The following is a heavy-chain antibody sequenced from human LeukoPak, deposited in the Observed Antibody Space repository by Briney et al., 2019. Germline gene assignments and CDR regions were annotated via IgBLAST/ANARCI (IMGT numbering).Heavy chain of an antibody. CDR3: ARDPGYYYDSSGYYSDAFDI. D-gene: IGHD3-22*01. Sequence: PSETLSLTCTVSGGSISSYYWSWIRQPPGKGLEWIGYIYYSGSTNYNPSLKSRATISVDTSKNQFSLKLSSVTAADTAVYYCARDPGYYYDSSGYYSDAFDIWGQGTMVTVSS. CDR1: GGSISSYY. V-gene: IGHV4-59*01. J-gene: IGHJ3*02. CDR2: IYYSGST.